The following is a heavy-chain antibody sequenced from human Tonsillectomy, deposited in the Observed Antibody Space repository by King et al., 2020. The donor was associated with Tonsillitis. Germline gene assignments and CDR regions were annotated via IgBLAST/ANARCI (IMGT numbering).Heavy chain of an antibody. CDR2: ISVYSINT. Sequence: QLVQSGGEVKKPGASVKVSCKASGYSFNSFGINWVRQAPGQVVEWVGWISVYSINTKYEEKFRGRVTIATDTSTSTAYMELRSLRPDDTAVYYCARDVSYLGFDYWGQGTLVTVSS. J-gene: IGHJ4*02. D-gene: IGHD1-26*01. V-gene: IGHV1-18*01. CDR1: GYSFNSFG. CDR3: ARDVSYLGFDY.